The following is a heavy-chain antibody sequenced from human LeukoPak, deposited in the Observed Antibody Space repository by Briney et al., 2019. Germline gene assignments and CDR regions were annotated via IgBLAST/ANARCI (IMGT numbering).Heavy chain of an antibody. CDR2: IYYSGYT. J-gene: IGHJ6*03. CDR3: ARETSQKGAHYMDV. CDR1: GGSISSYY. D-gene: IGHD3-16*01. Sequence: PSETLPLTCTVSGGSISSYYWSWIRQPPGKGLEYIGYIYYSGYTNYNPSLKSRVTISADTSKNQFSLKLSSVTAADTAVYYCARETSQKGAHYMDVWGKGTTVTISS. V-gene: IGHV4-59*01.